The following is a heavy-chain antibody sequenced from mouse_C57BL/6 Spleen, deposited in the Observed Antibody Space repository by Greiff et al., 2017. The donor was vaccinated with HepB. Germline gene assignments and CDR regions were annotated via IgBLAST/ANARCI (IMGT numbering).Heavy chain of an antibody. CDR3: ARRGDGYYAPYAMDY. J-gene: IGHJ4*01. CDR1: GYTFTSYW. D-gene: IGHD2-3*01. Sequence: VQLQQPGAELVKPGASVKLSCKASGYTFTSYWMQWVKQRPGQGLEWIGEIDPSDSYTNYNQKFKGKATLTVDTSSSTAYMQLSSLTSEDSAVYYCARRGDGYYAPYAMDYWGQGTSVTVSS. CDR2: IDPSDSYT. V-gene: IGHV1-50*01.